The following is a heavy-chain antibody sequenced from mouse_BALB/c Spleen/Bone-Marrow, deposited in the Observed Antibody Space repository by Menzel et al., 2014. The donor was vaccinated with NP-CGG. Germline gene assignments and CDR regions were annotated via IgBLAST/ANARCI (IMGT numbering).Heavy chain of an antibody. V-gene: IGHV14-3*02. Sequence: VQLQQSGAELVKPGASVKLSCTASAFNIKDTYMHWGKQRPEQGLEWIGRIDPANYNTKYDPKFQGKATITADTSSNTAYLQLSSLTSEDTAAYYCARNSMAYWGQGTLVTVSA. CDR3: ARNSMAY. J-gene: IGHJ3*01. CDR2: IDPANYNT. CDR1: AFNIKDTY.